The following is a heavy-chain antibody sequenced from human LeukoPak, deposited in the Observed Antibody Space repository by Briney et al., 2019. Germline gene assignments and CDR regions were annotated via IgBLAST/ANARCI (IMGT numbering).Heavy chain of an antibody. Sequence: SVKVSCKASGFTFTSSAMQWVRQARGQRLEWVGWIVVGSGNTNYARKFQERVTITRDMSTSTAYMELSSLRSEDTAVYYCAAAYYYDNPPADWGQGTLVTVSS. CDR3: AAAYYYDNPPAD. J-gene: IGHJ4*02. D-gene: IGHD3-22*01. CDR1: GFTFTSSA. V-gene: IGHV1-58*02. CDR2: IVVGSGNT.